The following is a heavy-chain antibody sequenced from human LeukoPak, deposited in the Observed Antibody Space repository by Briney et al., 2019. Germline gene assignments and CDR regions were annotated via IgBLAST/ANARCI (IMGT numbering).Heavy chain of an antibody. CDR2: ISWNSGSI. CDR1: GFTFDDYA. J-gene: IGHJ3*02. V-gene: IGHV3-9*01. CDR3: ARVSPWPSYAFDI. Sequence: GRSLRLSCAASGFTFDDYAMHWVRQAPGKGLEWVSGISWNSGSIGYADSVKGRFTISRDNAKNSLYLQMNSLRAEDTAVYYCARVSPWPSYAFDIWSQGTMVTVSS.